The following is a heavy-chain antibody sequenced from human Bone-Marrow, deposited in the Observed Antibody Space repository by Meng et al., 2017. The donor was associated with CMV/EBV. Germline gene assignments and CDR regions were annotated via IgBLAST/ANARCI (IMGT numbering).Heavy chain of an antibody. CDR3: ARDYWDSNYEDPYYYYGMDV. Sequence: GESLKISCAASGFTFSSYAMHWVRQAPGKGLEWVAVISYDGSNKYYADSVKGRFTISRDNSKNTLYLQMNSLRAEDTAVYYCARDYWDSNYEDPYYYYGMDVWGQGPTVTVSS. D-gene: IGHD4-11*01. J-gene: IGHJ6*02. CDR2: ISYDGSNK. V-gene: IGHV3-30-3*01. CDR1: GFTFSSYA.